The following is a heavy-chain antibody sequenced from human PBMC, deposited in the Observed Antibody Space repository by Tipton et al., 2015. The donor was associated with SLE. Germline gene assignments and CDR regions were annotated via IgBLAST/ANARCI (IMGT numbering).Heavy chain of an antibody. V-gene: IGHV4-38-2*02. J-gene: IGHJ6*02. CDR1: GDSISSGYY. CDR3: ASLLQNGDYVPYYYGMDV. D-gene: IGHD4-17*01. Sequence: LRLSCTVSGDSISSGYYWGWIRQPPGKGLEWIGSIYYSGSTYYNPSLKSRVTISVDTSKNQFSLKLSSVTAADTAVYYCASLLQNGDYVPYYYGMDVWGQGTTVTVSS. CDR2: IYYSGST.